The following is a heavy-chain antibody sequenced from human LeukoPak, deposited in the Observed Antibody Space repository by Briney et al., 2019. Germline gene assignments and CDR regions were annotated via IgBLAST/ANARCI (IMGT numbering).Heavy chain of an antibody. J-gene: IGHJ3*02. CDR1: GFTFRTHD. V-gene: IGHV3-13*01. CDR2: TGTTGDT. Sequence: GGSLRLSCVASGFTFRTHDMHWVRQPTGKGLEWVSGTGTTGDTYYPGSVKGRFTISREDGKNSLYLQMNSLRVGDTAVYFCARGRPGSGWGTLGFDIWGQGTMVTVSS. CDR3: ARGRPGSGWGTLGFDI. D-gene: IGHD6-19*01.